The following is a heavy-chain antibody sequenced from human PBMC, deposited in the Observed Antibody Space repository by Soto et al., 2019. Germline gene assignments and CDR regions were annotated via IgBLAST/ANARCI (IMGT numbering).Heavy chain of an antibody. CDR1: GFTFNRYS. J-gene: IGHJ4*02. D-gene: IGHD3-22*01. Sequence: PGGSLRLSCAASGFTFNRYSMNWVRQAPGKGLEWVSSVTSSSSSMLYADSVKGRFTISRDDAKDSLFLQMNSLRADDTAVYYCAREADFASSGYVLDYWGQGTPVTVSS. CDR3: AREADFASSGYVLDY. V-gene: IGHV3-21*01. CDR2: VTSSSSSM.